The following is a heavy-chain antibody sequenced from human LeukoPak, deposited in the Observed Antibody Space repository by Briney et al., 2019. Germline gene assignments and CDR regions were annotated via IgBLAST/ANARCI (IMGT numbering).Heavy chain of an antibody. CDR2: IYYSGST. J-gene: IGHJ5*02. Sequence: PSETLSLTCTVSGGSISSYYWSWIRQPPGKGLEWIGYIYYSGSTNYNPSLKSRVTISVDTSKNQFSLKLSSVTAADTAVYYCAASEEGYCSGGSCYYWFDPWGQGTLVTVSS. CDR1: GGSISSYY. CDR3: AASEEGYCSGGSCYYWFDP. D-gene: IGHD2-15*01. V-gene: IGHV4-59*01.